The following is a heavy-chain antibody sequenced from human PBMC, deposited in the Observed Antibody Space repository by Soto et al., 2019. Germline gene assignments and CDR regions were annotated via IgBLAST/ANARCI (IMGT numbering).Heavy chain of an antibody. V-gene: IGHV4-39*01. CDR3: ARSIREAAAGTLNYYYYYGMDV. Sequence: SETLSLTCTVSGGSISSSSYYWGWIRQPPGKGLEWIGSIYYSGSTYYNPSLKSRVTISVDTSKNHFSLKLSSVTAADTAVYYCARSIREAAAGTLNYYYYYGMDVWGQGTTVTVSS. J-gene: IGHJ6*02. D-gene: IGHD6-13*01. CDR1: GGSISSSSYY. CDR2: IYYSGST.